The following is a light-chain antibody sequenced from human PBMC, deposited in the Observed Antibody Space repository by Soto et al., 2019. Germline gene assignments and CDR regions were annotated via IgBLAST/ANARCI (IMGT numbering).Light chain of an antibody. CDR2: DAS. J-gene: IGKJ4*01. CDR1: QSVRTF. V-gene: IGKV3-11*01. CDR3: QQRSNWPPALS. Sequence: EIVLTQSPGTLSLSPGDGATLSCRASQSVRTFLAWYQQKPGQTPRLLIYDASKRATGIPARFSGSGSGTDFTLTISSLEPEDFAVYYCQQRSNWPPALSFGGGTKVEI.